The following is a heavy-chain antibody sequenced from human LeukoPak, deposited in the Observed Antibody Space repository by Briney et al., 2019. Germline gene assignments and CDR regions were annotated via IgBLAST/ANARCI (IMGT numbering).Heavy chain of an antibody. CDR3: ARTRSGGYSYGPDY. D-gene: IGHD5-18*01. J-gene: IGHJ4*02. CDR1: GGSISSSSYY. Sequence: PSETLSLTCTVSGGSISSSSYYWGWIRQPPGKGLEWIGSIYYSGSTYYNPSLKSRVTISVDTSKNQFSLKLSSVTAADTAVYYCARTRSGGYSYGPDYWGQGTLVTVSS. CDR2: IYYSGST. V-gene: IGHV4-39*07.